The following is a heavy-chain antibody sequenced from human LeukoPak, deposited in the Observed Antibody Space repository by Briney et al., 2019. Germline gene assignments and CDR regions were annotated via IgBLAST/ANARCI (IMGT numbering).Heavy chain of an antibody. Sequence: SETLSLTCTVSGGSISRNYWSWIRQPAGKGLEWIGRIYTTGSTNYNPSLKSRVTISVDKSKKQLSLRLTSVTAADTAVYYCARESQKYSASEYYFDFWGQGTLVTVSS. CDR2: IYTTGST. D-gene: IGHD6-6*01. CDR1: GGSISRNY. CDR3: ARESQKYSASEYYFDF. V-gene: IGHV4-4*07. J-gene: IGHJ4*02.